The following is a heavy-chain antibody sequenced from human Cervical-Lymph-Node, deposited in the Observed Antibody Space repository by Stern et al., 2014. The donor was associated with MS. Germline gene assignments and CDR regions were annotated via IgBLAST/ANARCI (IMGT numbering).Heavy chain of an antibody. CDR2: IDPNIGRA. CDR1: GYTFTRYY. Sequence: QVQLMQSGAEVKEPGASVKVSCKASGYTFTRYYLHWVRQAPGQGLEWMGRIDPNIGRAIYAQAFQGRLTMTRDTSIGTVYMELSRLKSDDTAVYFGARGHSGFDPWGQGTLVTVSS. V-gene: IGHV1-2*06. J-gene: IGHJ5*02. CDR3: ARGHSGFDP.